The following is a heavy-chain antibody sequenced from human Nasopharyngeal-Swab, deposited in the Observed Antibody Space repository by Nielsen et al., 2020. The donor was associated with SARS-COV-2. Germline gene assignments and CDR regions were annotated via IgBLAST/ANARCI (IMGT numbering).Heavy chain of an antibody. D-gene: IGHD6-19*01. J-gene: IGHJ4*02. CDR3: ATVYSAVYSSGWYFY. CDR1: GYTLTELS. CDR2: FDPEDGET. V-gene: IGHV1-24*01. Sequence: ASVKVSCKVSGYTLTELSMHWVRQAPGKGLEWMGGFDPEDGETIYAQKFQGRVTMTEDTSTDTAYMELSSLRSEDTAMYYCATVYSAVYSSGWYFYWSQGTLVTVSS.